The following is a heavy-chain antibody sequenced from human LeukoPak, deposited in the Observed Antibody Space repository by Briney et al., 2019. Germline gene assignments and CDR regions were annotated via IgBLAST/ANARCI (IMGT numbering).Heavy chain of an antibody. CDR2: NNAYNGNT. D-gene: IGHD3-9*01. V-gene: IGHV1-18*01. Sequence: SSVTVSFKASVYTFTSYGISWVRQAPGQGLEWMGWNNAYNGNTNFAQKLQGRVTMTTDTSTRTAYMELSSLRSDDTPGYYFARNQFMGIKAYYQILTGYRWWLRSWWFDPWGQGNLVTVSS. CDR1: VYTFTSYG. CDR3: ARNQFMGIKAYYQILTGYRWWLRSWWFDP. J-gene: IGHJ5*02.